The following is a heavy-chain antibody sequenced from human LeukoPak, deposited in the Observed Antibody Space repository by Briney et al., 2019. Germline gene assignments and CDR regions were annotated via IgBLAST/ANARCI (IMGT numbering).Heavy chain of an antibody. D-gene: IGHD6-13*01. CDR2: IYHSGST. V-gene: IGHV4-30-2*01. J-gene: IGHJ4*02. CDR3: ARAHSSTLYFDY. Sequence: SETLSLTCTVSGGSISSGDYYWSWIRQPPGKGLEWIGYIYHSGSTYYNPSLKSRVTISVDTSRNQFSLSVISVTAADTAVYYCARAHSSTLYFDYWGQGTLVTVSS. CDR1: GGSISSGDYY.